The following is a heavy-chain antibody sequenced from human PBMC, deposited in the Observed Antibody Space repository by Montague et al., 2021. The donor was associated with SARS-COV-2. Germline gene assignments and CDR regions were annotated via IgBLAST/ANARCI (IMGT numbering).Heavy chain of an antibody. J-gene: IGHJ5*01. CDR3: ACDRFIAGGRLPHGFDA. V-gene: IGHV4-59*01. Sequence: SETLSLTCSVSGGPISSDDWSWIRQPPGKGLDWFGYIYYSGGTIYNPSLKSRGIISVDTSKSKFSLKLSSVTAADTAVYYCACDRFIAGGRLPHGFDAWGQGTMVTVSS. D-gene: IGHD6-13*01. CDR1: GGPISSDD. CDR2: IYYSGGT.